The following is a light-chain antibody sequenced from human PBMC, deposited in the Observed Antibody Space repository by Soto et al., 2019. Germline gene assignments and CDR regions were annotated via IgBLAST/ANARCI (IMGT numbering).Light chain of an antibody. CDR3: QHYDSLPPT. Sequence: DVQMTQSPSSLSAFVGDRVTITCQASQDIVNSLNWYQQKPGKAPKLLIYAASSLKTGVPSKFSGSGSGTDFTFTISSLQPEDVATYYCQHYDSLPPTFGPGTKVDIK. CDR2: AAS. J-gene: IGKJ3*01. CDR1: QDIVNS. V-gene: IGKV1-33*01.